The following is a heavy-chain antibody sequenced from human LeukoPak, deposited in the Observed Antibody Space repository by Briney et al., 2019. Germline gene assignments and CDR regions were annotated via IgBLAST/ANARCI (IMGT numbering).Heavy chain of an antibody. CDR1: GYNFASYW. D-gene: IGHD3-3*01. J-gene: IGHJ4*02. V-gene: IGHV5-51*03. Sequence: GESLKISCKGSGYNFASYWIGWVRQMPGKGLEWMGIIYPRDSDTRYSPSFQGQVTISADKSISTAYLQWSSLRASDTAMYYSSRWHPSWDFLDWGQGTLLTVSS. CDR2: IYPRDSDT. CDR3: SRWHPSWDFLD.